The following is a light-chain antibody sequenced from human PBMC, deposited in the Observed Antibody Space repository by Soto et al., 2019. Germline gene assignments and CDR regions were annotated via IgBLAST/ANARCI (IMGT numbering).Light chain of an antibody. V-gene: IGKV1-27*01. CDR3: QKYNSAPRT. CDR1: QGISNY. Sequence: DIQMTQSPSSLYASVGDRVTITCRASQGISNYLAWYQQKPGKVPKLLIYDASTLQSGVPSRFSGRGSDTDFTLTISSLQPEDVATYYCQKYNSAPRTFGQGTKVEIK. J-gene: IGKJ1*01. CDR2: DAS.